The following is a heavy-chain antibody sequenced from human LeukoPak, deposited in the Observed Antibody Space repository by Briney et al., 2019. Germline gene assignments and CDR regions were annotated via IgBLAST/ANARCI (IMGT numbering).Heavy chain of an antibody. Sequence: KPSETLSLTCTVSGGSISSYYWSWIRQPAGKGLEWIGRIYTSGSTYYNPSLKSRVTISVDTSKNQFSLKLSSVTAADTAVYYCARDSSSTDYYYYMDVWGKGTTVTVSS. J-gene: IGHJ6*03. CDR1: GGSISSYY. V-gene: IGHV4-4*07. CDR3: ARDSSSTDYYYYMDV. CDR2: IYTSGST. D-gene: IGHD6-6*01.